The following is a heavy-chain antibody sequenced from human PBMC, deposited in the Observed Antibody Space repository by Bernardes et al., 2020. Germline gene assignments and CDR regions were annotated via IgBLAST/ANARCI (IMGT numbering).Heavy chain of an antibody. CDR2: IYSRGKK. J-gene: IGHJ6*02. D-gene: IGHD5-18*01. Sequence: GGSLRLSCAASGLTVTTTYMSWVRQAPGKGLEWVSVIYSRGKKLHETSVKGGYAISTKYSKNTLYLLFNALRTLDTAVYYCAASNSNVPTGYYYYYYGMDFWGQGTTVIVSS. V-gene: IGHV3-53*01. CDR1: GLTVTTTY. CDR3: AASNSNVPTGYYYYYYGMDF.